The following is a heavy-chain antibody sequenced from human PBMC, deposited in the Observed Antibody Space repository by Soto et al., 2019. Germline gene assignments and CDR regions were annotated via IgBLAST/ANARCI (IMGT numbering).Heavy chain of an antibody. CDR2: TYYRSKWYN. D-gene: IGHD4-4*01. J-gene: IGHJ4*02. Sequence: SQTLSLTYAISGDSVSSNIGAWNWIRQSPSRGLEWLGRTYYRSKWYNDYAVSVKSRITINPDTSKNQFSLQLNSVTPEDTAVYYCARDPTLYSNRFDYWGQGTLVTVSS. CDR1: GDSVSSNIGA. V-gene: IGHV6-1*01. CDR3: ARDPTLYSNRFDY.